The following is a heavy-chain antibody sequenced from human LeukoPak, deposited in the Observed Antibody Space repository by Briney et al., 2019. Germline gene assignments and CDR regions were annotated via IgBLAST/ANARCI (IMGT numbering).Heavy chain of an antibody. V-gene: IGHV3-7*01. CDR3: ARDGGFSMVSA. Sequence: GGSLRLSCAASGFTFRSYWMSWVRQAPGKGLEWVANIKQDAREKYYVDSVKGRFTISRDNAKNSLYLQKSSLRAEDTAVYYCARDGGFSMVSAWGKGTTVTVSS. CDR2: IKQDAREK. D-gene: IGHD2-15*01. CDR1: GFTFRSYW. J-gene: IGHJ6*04.